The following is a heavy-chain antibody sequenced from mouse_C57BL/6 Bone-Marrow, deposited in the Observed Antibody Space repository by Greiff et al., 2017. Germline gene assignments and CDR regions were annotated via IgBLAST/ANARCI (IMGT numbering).Heavy chain of an antibody. D-gene: IGHD2-4*01. CDR2: INSDGGST. Sequence: EVQLMESGGGLVQPGESLKLSCESNEYEFPSHDMSWVRKTPEKRLELVAAINSDGGSTYYPDTMERRFIISRDNTKKTLYLQMSSLRSEDTALYYCARGGDYDGGDYAMDYWGQGTSVTVSS. CDR3: ARGGDYDGGDYAMDY. J-gene: IGHJ4*01. V-gene: IGHV5-2*01. CDR1: EYEFPSHD.